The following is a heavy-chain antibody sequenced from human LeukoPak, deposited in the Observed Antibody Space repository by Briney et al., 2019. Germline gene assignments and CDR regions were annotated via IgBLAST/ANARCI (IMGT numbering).Heavy chain of an antibody. CDR3: ARGDGYSFDY. CDR2: IYYSGST. CDR1: GGSINSYY. D-gene: IGHD5-24*01. V-gene: IGHV4-59*01. Sequence: SETLSLTCTVSGGSINSYYWSWIRQPPGKGLEWIGYIYYSGSTNYNPSLKSRVTISVDTSKNQFSLKLSSVTAADTAVYYCARGDGYSFDYWGQGTLVTVSS. J-gene: IGHJ4*02.